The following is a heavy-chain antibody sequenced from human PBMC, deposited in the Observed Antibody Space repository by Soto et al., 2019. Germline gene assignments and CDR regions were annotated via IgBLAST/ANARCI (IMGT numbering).Heavy chain of an antibody. D-gene: IGHD2-8*01. J-gene: IGHJ3*02. CDR2: IRGSGGST. CDR3: AKDGGYCTNGVCYGGAFDI. Sequence: GSLRLSCAASGLTLSSYAMSWVRQTPGKGLEWVAAIRGSGGSTYYADSVKGRFTISRDNSKNTLYLQMNSLRAEDTAVYYCAKDGGYCTNGVCYGGAFDIWGQGTMVTVSS. CDR1: GLTLSSYA. V-gene: IGHV3-23*01.